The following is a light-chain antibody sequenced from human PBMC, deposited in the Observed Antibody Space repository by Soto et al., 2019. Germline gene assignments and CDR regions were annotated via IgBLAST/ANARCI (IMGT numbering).Light chain of an antibody. CDR1: QSVLNRSNNKNY. Sequence: DIVMTQSPDSLAVSLGERATINCKSSQSVLNRSNNKNYLAWYQQRPGQPPKLLIYWASTRDSDVPDRFSGSGSGTDFALTISSLQAEDVAVYYCQQYFRTPPSFTFGPGTKVDIK. CDR3: QQYFRTPPSFT. CDR2: WAS. V-gene: IGKV4-1*01. J-gene: IGKJ3*01.